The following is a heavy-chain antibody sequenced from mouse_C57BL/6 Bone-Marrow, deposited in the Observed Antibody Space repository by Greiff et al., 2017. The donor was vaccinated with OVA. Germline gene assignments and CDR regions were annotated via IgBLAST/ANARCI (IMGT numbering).Heavy chain of an antibody. J-gene: IGHJ4*01. D-gene: IGHD1-1*01. CDR1: GYTFTSYW. Sequence: QVQLKQPGAELVKPGASVKMSCKASGYTFTSYWITWVKQRPGQGLEWIGDIYPGSGSTNYNEKFKSKATLTVDTSSSTAYMQLSSLTSEDSAVYYGARGSLTTIGGDYWGQGTSVTVSS. CDR3: ARGSLTTIGGDY. V-gene: IGHV1-55*01. CDR2: IYPGSGST.